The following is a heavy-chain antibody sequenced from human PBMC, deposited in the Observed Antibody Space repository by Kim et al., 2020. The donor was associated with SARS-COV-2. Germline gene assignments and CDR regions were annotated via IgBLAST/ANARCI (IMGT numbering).Heavy chain of an antibody. V-gene: IGHV3-74*01. D-gene: IGHD3-16*01. CDR3: ARLSTGYVWDKFDY. CDR1: GFNFKSYW. J-gene: IGHJ4*02. CDR2: VNSDGSST. Sequence: GGSLRLSCVASGFNFKSYWMHWVRQAPGKGLVWVSRVNSDGSSTSYADSVKGRFTISRDNARNTLYLQMNSLRAEDTAVYYCARLSTGYVWDKFDYWGQGTLVGVSS.